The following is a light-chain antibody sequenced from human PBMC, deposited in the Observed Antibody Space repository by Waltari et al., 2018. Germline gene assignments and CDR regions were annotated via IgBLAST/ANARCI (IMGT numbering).Light chain of an antibody. CDR2: DVS. V-gene: IGLV2-14*03. CDR3: SSFTSKRTVV. Sequence: QSALTQPASVSGSPGQSITISCSGSISDVGDYNYVSCYQQHPGKAPKLLIYDVSKRHSGVSKRFSGSMSGNTACLTLSGLQAEAEADYYGSSFTSKRTVVFGGGTKVTVL. CDR1: ISDVGDYNY. J-gene: IGLJ3*02.